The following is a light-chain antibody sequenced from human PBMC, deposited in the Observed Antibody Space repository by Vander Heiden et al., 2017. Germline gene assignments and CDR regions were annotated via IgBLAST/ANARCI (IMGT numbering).Light chain of an antibody. J-gene: IGKJ2*01. CDR3: QQYYKTQGLALFT. CDR1: QSVLYSSNNKNY. CDR2: WAS. Sequence: DIVMTQSPDSLAVSLGERATINCKSSQSVLYSSNNKNYLAWYQQKQGQPPKRPIYWASTRESGVPDRFSGSGYGKDFNLTISSLHAEEGAVYYCQQYYKTQGLALFTFGQGTKVXIK. V-gene: IGKV4-1*01.